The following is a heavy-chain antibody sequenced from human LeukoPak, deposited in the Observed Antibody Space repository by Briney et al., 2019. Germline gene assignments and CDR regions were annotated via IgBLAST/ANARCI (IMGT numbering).Heavy chain of an antibody. CDR3: ARDRDSRGPSPDY. J-gene: IGHJ4*02. V-gene: IGHV3-21*01. Sequence: GGSLRLSCAASGFTFSSYSMNWVRQAPGKGLEWVSSISSNSSYIYYADSLKGGFTISRDNAKNSLYLQMDSLRAEDTAVYYCARDRDSRGPSPDYWGQGTLVTVSS. CDR1: GFTFSSYS. CDR2: ISSNSSYI. D-gene: IGHD3-22*01.